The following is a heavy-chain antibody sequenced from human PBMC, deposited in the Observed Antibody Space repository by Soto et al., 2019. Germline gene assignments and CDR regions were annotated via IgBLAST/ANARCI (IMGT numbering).Heavy chain of an antibody. V-gene: IGHV1-3*01. Sequence: ASVKVSCKASGYTFTSYAMHWVRQAPGQRLEWMGWLNAGNGNTKYSQKFQGRVTITRDTSASTAYMELSSLRSEDTAVYYCARSRDGYKNPVDYWGQGTLVTVSS. CDR2: LNAGNGNT. J-gene: IGHJ4*02. CDR3: ARSRDGYKNPVDY. D-gene: IGHD5-12*01. CDR1: GYTFTSYA.